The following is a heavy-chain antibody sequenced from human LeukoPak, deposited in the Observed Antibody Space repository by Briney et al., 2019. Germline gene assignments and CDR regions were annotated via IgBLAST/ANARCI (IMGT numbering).Heavy chain of an antibody. V-gene: IGHV4-4*07. D-gene: IGHD3-22*01. CDR1: GGSISSYY. Sequence: SETLSLTCTVSGGSISSYYWSWIRQPPGKGLEWIGRIYTSGSTNYNPSLKSRVTMSVDTSKNQFSLKLSSVTAADTAVYYCARGNDYYDSSGYIYWGQGTLVTVSS. J-gene: IGHJ4*02. CDR2: IYTSGST. CDR3: ARGNDYYDSSGYIY.